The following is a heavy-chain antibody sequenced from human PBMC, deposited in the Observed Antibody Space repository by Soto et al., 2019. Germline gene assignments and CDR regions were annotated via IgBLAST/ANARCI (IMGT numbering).Heavy chain of an antibody. J-gene: IGHJ6*02. D-gene: IGHD1-26*01. CDR3: ARSGGYSGSLHYRLPTNYYYYYGMDV. V-gene: IGHV3-48*02. Sequence: GGSLRLSCAASGFTFSSYSMNWVRQAPGKGLEWVSYISSSSSTIYYADSVKGRFTISRDNAKNSLYLQMNSLRDEDTAVYYCARSGGYSGSLHYRLPTNYYYYYGMDVWGQGTTVTVSS. CDR2: ISSSSSTI. CDR1: GFTFSSYS.